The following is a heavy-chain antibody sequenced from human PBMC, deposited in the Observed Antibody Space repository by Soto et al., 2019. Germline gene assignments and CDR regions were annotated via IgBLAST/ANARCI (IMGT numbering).Heavy chain of an antibody. CDR3: AHNNLVVAGPQLDS. Sequence: QITLKESGPTLVKPTQTLTLTCTFSGFSLTTSGVGVGWIRHSPGKALEWLALIYWNDDKHYTPSLRNRLSISKDTSKTQVVLTMANMDPVDTATYFCAHNNLVVAGPQLDSWGLGNLVTVSS. CDR1: GFSLTTSGVG. D-gene: IGHD6-19*01. V-gene: IGHV2-5*01. CDR2: IYWNDDK. J-gene: IGHJ5*01.